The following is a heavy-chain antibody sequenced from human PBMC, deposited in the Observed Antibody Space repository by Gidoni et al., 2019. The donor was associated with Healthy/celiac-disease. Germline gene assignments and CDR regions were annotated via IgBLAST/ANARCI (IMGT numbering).Heavy chain of an antibody. V-gene: IGHV1-2*06. CDR3: ARAGGGYDQDYYYYYGMDV. CDR2: INPNSGGT. CDR1: GYTFTGYY. D-gene: IGHD5-12*01. J-gene: IGHJ6*02. Sequence: QVQLVQSGAEVKKPGASVKVSCKASGYTFTGYYMHWVRQAPGQGLEWMGRINPNSGGTNYAQKFQGRVTMTRDTSISTAYMELSRLRSDDTAVYYCARAGGGYDQDYYYYYGMDVWGQGTTVTVSS.